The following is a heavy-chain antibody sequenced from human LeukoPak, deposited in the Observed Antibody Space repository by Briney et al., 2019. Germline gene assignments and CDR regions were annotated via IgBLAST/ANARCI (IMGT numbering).Heavy chain of an antibody. J-gene: IGHJ4*02. Sequence: SETLSLTCTVSGGSIISGGCYWRWIRQHPGKGLEWIGYIYYSGGTYYNPSLKSRVNISIDTSKNQFSLMLSSVSAADTAVYYCARSAAAGPIDYWGQGTLVTVSS. V-gene: IGHV4-31*03. D-gene: IGHD6-13*01. CDR1: GGSIISGGCY. CDR3: ARSAAAGPIDY. CDR2: IYYSGGT.